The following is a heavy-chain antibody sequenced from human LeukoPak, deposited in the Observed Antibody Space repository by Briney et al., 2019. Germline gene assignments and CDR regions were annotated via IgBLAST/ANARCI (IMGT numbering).Heavy chain of an antibody. CDR2: IYYSGST. J-gene: IGHJ3*02. V-gene: IGHV4-31*11. CDR3: ARDRIAAAGADAFDI. D-gene: IGHD6-13*01. Sequence: PSETLSLTCAVYGGSFSGYYWSWIRQHPGKGLEWIGYIYYSGSTYYNPSLKSRVTISVDTSKNQFSLKLSSVTAADTAVYYCARDRIAAAGADAFDIWGQGTMVTVSS. CDR1: GGSFSGYY.